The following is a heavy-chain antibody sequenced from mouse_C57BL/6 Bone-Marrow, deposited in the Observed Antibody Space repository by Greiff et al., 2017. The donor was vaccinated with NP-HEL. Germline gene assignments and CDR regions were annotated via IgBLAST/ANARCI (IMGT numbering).Heavy chain of an antibody. V-gene: IGHV1-54*01. CDR1: GYALTNYL. Sequence: VQLQQPGAELVRPGTSVKLSCKASGYALTNYLIDWVKQRPGQGLEWIGVINPGSGGTNYNEKFKGKATLPVDKSSSTAYMQLSSLTSEDSAVYIYARYDLDYWGRGTTLTVSS. D-gene: IGHD2-4*01. J-gene: IGHJ2*01. CDR3: ARYDLDY. CDR2: INPGSGGT.